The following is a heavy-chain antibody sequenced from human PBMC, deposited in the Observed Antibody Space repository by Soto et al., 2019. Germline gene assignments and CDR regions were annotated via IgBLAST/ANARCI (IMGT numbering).Heavy chain of an antibody. CDR1: GFTFSSYA. CDR2: ISGSGGST. J-gene: IGHJ6*02. CDR3: ARGIQYRYGMDV. V-gene: IGHV3-23*01. D-gene: IGHD4-4*01. Sequence: GGSLRLSCAASGFTFSSYAMSWVRQAPGKGLEWVSAISGSGGSTYYADSVKGRFTISRDNAKNTVYLQMNSLRAEDTAIYYCARGIQYRYGMDVWGQGTTVTVSS.